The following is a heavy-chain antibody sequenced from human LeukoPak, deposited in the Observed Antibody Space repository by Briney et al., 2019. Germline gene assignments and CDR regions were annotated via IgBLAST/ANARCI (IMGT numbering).Heavy chain of an antibody. D-gene: IGHD3-10*01. Sequence: GGSLRLSCAASGFTFSSYAMHWVRQTPGKGLEWVAVISYDGSNKYYADSVKGRFTISRDNSKNTLYLQMNSLRAEDTAVYYCARASLGGAAGNFDYWGQGTLVTVSS. CDR3: ARASLGGAAGNFDY. J-gene: IGHJ4*02. V-gene: IGHV3-30*04. CDR2: ISYDGSNK. CDR1: GFTFSSYA.